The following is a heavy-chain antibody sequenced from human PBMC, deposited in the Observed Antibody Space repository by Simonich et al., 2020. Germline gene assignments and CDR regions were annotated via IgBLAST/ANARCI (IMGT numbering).Heavy chain of an antibody. V-gene: IGHV1-2*02. J-gene: IGHJ3*02. CDR2: INHNSGGT. D-gene: IGHD2-21*01. CDR1: GYTFTGYY. CDR3: ARNGLVGILKAFDI. Sequence: QVQLVQSGAEVKKPGASVKVSCKASGYTFTGYYMHWVRQAPGQGLEWMGWINHNSGGTNYAQKCQGRVTMTRDTSISTAYMELSRLRSDDTAVYYCARNGLVGILKAFDIWGQGTMVTVSS.